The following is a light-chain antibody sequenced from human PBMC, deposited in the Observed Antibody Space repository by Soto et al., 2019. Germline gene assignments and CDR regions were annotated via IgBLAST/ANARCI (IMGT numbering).Light chain of an antibody. V-gene: IGKV1-5*01. CDR1: QTISSF. CDR3: QHYICFPWT. J-gene: IGKJ1*01. CDR2: EAS. Sequence: SPATLSATIKDRVPITCLSSQTISSFLAWYQHKVGEAPKLLIAEASSLESGVPSRFSGSGSGTEFTLTISRLQPDDVATYYCQHYICFPWTVAQGGKV.